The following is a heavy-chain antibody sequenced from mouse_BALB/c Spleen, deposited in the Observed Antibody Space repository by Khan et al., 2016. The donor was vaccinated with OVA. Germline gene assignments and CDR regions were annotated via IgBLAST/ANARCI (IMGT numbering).Heavy chain of an antibody. CDR2: INPSNGYT. CDR3: VSDGTYYRNDGGFAY. V-gene: IGHV1-4*01. CDR1: GYTFTSYT. Sequence: VELVESGAELARPGTSMKMSCKASGYTFTSYTINWIKQRPGQGLEWIGYINPSNGYTNYNQKFKDKATLTADKSSTTAYMQLSSLTSDDSAVYNCVSDGTYYRNDGGFAYWGQGTLVTVSA. J-gene: IGHJ3*01. D-gene: IGHD2-14*01.